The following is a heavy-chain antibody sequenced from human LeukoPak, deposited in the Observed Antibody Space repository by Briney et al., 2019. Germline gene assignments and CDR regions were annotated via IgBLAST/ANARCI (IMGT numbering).Heavy chain of an antibody. Sequence: GGSLRLSCAASGFTFSSYGMHWVRQAPGKGLEWVAVISYDGSNKYYADSVKGRFTISRDNSKNTLYLQMNSLRAEDTAVYYCAKDPSAAAAGTPWGQGTLVTVSS. J-gene: IGHJ5*02. D-gene: IGHD6-13*01. V-gene: IGHV3-30*18. CDR2: ISYDGSNK. CDR3: AKDPSAAAAGTP. CDR1: GFTFSSYG.